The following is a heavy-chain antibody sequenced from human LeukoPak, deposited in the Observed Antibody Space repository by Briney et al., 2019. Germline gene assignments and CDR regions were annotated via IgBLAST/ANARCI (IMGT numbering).Heavy chain of an antibody. D-gene: IGHD5-24*01. CDR3: ARGNRDGYKVDY. CDR1: GGSISSYY. CDR2: IYTSGST. V-gene: IGHV4-4*07. J-gene: IGHJ4*02. Sequence: SETLSLTCTVSGGSISSYYWSWIRQPAGKGLEWIGRIYTSGSTNYNPSLKSRVTMSVDTSKNQFSLNLRSVTAADTAVYYCARGNRDGYKVDYWGQGTLVTVSS.